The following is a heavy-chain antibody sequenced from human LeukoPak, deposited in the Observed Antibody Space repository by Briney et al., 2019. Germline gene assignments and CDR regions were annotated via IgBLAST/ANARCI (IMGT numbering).Heavy chain of an antibody. V-gene: IGHV3-7*01. Sequence: GGSLRLSCAASGFTFSSYEMNWVRQAPGKGLEWVANIKQDGSEKYYVDSVKGRFTISRDNAKNSLYLQMNSLRAEDTAVYYCARDSDYGSRFDIWGQGTMVTVSS. J-gene: IGHJ3*02. D-gene: IGHD4-17*01. CDR3: ARDSDYGSRFDI. CDR2: IKQDGSEK. CDR1: GFTFSSYE.